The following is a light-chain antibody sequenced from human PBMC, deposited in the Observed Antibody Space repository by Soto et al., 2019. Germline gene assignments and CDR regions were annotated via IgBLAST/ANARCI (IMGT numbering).Light chain of an antibody. V-gene: IGLV2-14*01. J-gene: IGLJ1*01. Sequence: QSVLTQPASVSGSPGQSITISFTGSSSDVGGYNYASWYQQHPGKAPKLMIYEVSNRPSGVSNRFSGSKSGNTASLTISGLQAEDEADYYCSSYTSSSTFVFGTGTKVTV. CDR2: EVS. CDR3: SSYTSSSTFV. CDR1: SSDVGGYNY.